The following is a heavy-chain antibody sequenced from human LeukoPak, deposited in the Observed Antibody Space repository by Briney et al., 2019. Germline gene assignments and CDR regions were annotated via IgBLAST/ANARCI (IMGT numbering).Heavy chain of an antibody. Sequence: ASVKVSCKVSGYTLTELSMHWVRQAPGKGLEWRGGFDPEDGETIYAQKFQGRVTMTEDTSTDTAYMELSSLRSEDTAVYYCATAGAVVVPAAEYYFDYWGQGTLVTVSS. CDR3: ATAGAVVVPAAEYYFDY. CDR2: FDPEDGET. J-gene: IGHJ4*02. D-gene: IGHD2-2*01. V-gene: IGHV1-24*01. CDR1: GYTLTELS.